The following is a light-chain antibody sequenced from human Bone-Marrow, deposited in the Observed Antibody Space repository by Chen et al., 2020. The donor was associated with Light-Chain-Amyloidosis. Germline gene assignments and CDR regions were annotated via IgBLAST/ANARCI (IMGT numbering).Light chain of an antibody. CDR1: GSDVGGDNH. Sequence: QSALTQPASVSGSPGQSITISCTGTGSDVGGDNHVSWYQQHPDKAHKLMIYEVTNRPSWVPDRFSGSKSDNTASLTISGLQTEDEADYFCSSYTITNTLVFGSGTRVTVL. V-gene: IGLV2-14*01. CDR2: EVT. CDR3: SSYTITNTLV. J-gene: IGLJ1*01.